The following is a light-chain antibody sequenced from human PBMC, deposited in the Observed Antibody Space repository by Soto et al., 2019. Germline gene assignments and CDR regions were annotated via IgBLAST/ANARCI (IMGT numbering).Light chain of an antibody. V-gene: IGKV3-20*01. Sequence: EIVLTQSPGTLSLSPGERATLSCRSSQSFSSSYLAWYQQKPGQAPRLLIYGASSRATGIPDRFSGSGSGTDLTLTISRLEPEDFAVYYCQQYGSSPAFGPGTKVDIK. CDR3: QQYGSSPA. CDR2: GAS. J-gene: IGKJ3*01. CDR1: QSFSSSY.